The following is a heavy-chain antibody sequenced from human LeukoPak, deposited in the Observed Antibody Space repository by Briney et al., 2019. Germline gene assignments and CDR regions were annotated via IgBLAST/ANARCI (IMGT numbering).Heavy chain of an antibody. Sequence: SGGSLRLSCAASGFTFSDYSMNWVRQAPGKGLEWVSYIGRSGTTIYYGDSVKGRFTISRDNAKNSLYLQMKSLRAEDTAVYYCARGKGTYYYDTSGSLDYWGQGTLVTVSS. D-gene: IGHD3-22*01. CDR1: GFTFSDYS. J-gene: IGHJ4*02. V-gene: IGHV3-48*04. CDR3: ARGKGTYYYDTSGSLDY. CDR2: IGRSGTTI.